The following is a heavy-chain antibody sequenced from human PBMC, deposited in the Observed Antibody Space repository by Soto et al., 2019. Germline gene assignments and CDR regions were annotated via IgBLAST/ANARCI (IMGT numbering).Heavy chain of an antibody. CDR1: GGTFSSYA. CDR3: ARVRMVRGVITPAYFDY. Sequence: AVKVSCKASGGTFSSYAISWVRQAPGQGLEWMGGIIPIFGTANYAQKFQGRVTITADESTSTAYMELSSLRSEDTAVYYCARVRMVRGVITPAYFDYWGQGTMVTVSS. J-gene: IGHJ4*02. CDR2: IIPIFGTA. D-gene: IGHD3-10*01. V-gene: IGHV1-69*13.